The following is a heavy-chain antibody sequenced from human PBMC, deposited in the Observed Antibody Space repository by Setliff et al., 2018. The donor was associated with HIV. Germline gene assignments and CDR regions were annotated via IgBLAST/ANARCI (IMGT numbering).Heavy chain of an antibody. CDR1: GGSMSGYY. V-gene: IGHV4-4*07. Sequence: SETLSLTCGVSGGSMSGYYWTWIRQPAGKGLEWIGRFYNNENIRYSPSLKSRVAMSVDTSKHQFSLKLSSVTAADAAVYYCARGGLKGQGVWGQGTLVTVSS. CDR3: ARGGLKGQGV. CDR2: FYNNENI. D-gene: IGHD3-10*01. J-gene: IGHJ4*02.